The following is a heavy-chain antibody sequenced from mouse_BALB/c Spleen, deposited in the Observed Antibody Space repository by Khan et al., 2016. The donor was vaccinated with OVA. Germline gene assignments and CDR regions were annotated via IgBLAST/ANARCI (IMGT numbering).Heavy chain of an antibody. CDR1: GYTFTTYW. CDR3: ARRGLDGIFPY. D-gene: IGHD2-1*01. V-gene: IGHV1-7*01. Sequence: QVQLQQSGAELAKPGASVKMSCTASGYTFTTYWMPWIKQRPGQGLEWIGYINPSTGYTEYNQNFKDKATLTADESSSTTYMHLNSLTSEHSAVYYCARRGLDGIFPYWGQGTLVTVAA. CDR2: INPSTGYT. J-gene: IGHJ3*01.